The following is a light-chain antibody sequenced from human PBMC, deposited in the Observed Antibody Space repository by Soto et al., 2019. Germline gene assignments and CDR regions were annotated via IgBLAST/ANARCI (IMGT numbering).Light chain of an antibody. CDR1: SSDVGGYNY. Sequence: QSALPQPHSASGSPEQSVTISCTGTSSDVGGYNYVSWYQQHPGKAPKLMIYEVNKRPSGVPDRFSGSKSGNPASLTVAGLQAEDEADYYCSSYAGSKNSVVFGGGTKVTV. CDR3: SSYAGSKNSVV. V-gene: IGLV2-8*01. CDR2: EVN. J-gene: IGLJ2*01.